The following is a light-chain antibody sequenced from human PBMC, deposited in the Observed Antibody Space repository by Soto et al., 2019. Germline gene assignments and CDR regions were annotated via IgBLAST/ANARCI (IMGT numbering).Light chain of an antibody. J-gene: IGLJ3*02. CDR2: EVT. V-gene: IGLV2-14*01. CDR3: SSYTTSTTGV. Sequence: QSVLTQPASVSGSPGQSITISCTGTSSDVGYYNYVSWLQQHPGRAPKLMIYEVTNRPSGVSNRFSGSKSGNTASLTISGLQAEDEADYYCSSYTTSTTGVFGGGTKLTVL. CDR1: SSDVGYYNY.